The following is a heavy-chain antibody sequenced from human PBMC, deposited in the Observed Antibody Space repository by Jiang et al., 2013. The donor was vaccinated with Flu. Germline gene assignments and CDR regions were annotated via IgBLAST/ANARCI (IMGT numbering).Heavy chain of an antibody. D-gene: IGHD6-19*01. Sequence: KPTQTLTLTCTFSGFSLSTSGMCVSWIRQPPGKALEWLARIDWDDDKYYSTSLKTRLTISKDTSKNQVVLTMTNMDPVDTATYYCARIRDSGWAGTFDYVGPGNPGHRLL. J-gene: IGHJ4*02. CDR2: IDWDDDK. CDR1: GFSLSTSGMC. V-gene: IGHV2-70*11. CDR3: ARIRDSGWAGTFDY.